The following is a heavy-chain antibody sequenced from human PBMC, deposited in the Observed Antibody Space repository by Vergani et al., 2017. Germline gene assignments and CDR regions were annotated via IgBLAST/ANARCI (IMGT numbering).Heavy chain of an antibody. D-gene: IGHD4-23*01. V-gene: IGHV1-18*01. J-gene: IGHJ4*02. Sequence: QVQLVQSGAEVKKPGASVKVSCKASGYTFTSYGISWVRQAPGQGLEWMGWINAGNGNTKYSQKFQGRVTITRDTSASTAYMELSSLRSEDTAVYYCARVVTPRDYWGQGTLVTVSS. CDR1: GYTFTSYG. CDR3: ARVVTPRDY. CDR2: INAGNGNT.